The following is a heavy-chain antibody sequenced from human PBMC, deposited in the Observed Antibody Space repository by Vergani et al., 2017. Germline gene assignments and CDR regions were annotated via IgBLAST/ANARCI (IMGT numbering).Heavy chain of an antibody. CDR2: ISYDGSNK. Sequence: QVQLVESGGGVVQPGRSLRLSCAASGFTFSSYGMHWVRQAPGKGLEWVAVISYDGSNKYYADSVKGRFTFSRDNSTNTLYLQMNSLRTEDTAVYYCAKWGDCSGGSCYFDYWGQGTLVTVSS. D-gene: IGHD2-15*01. V-gene: IGHV3-30*18. CDR1: GFTFSSYG. CDR3: AKWGDCSGGSCYFDY. J-gene: IGHJ4*02.